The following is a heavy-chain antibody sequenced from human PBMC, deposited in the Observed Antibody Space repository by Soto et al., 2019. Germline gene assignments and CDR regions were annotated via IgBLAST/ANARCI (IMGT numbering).Heavy chain of an antibody. V-gene: IGHV1-69*01. CDR2: ITPIFGTT. D-gene: IGHD3-10*01. CDR3: ARDQYRHGSATYYVTGWDH. J-gene: IGHJ4*02. Sequence: QVQLVQSGAEVRKTGSSVKVSCRAYGVTFTTHEFSWVRQAPGQGPEWMGGITPIFGTTKYAPKFQSRVTTTADESTSTVYMELRSLRSDDTAVYYCARDQYRHGSATYYVTGWDHWGQGTLVTVSS. CDR1: GVTFTTHE.